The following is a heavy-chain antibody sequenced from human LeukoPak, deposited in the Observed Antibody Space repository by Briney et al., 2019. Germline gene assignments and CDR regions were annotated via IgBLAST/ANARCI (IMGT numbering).Heavy chain of an antibody. V-gene: IGHV4-34*01. Sequence: PSETLSRTCAVYGGSFSGSNWSWIRRPPGKGLEWIGEIYNSGSTIYNPSLKSRVTISVDTSKNQLSLNLISVTAADTAVYYCVRAYDYWGQGTLVTVSS. J-gene: IGHJ4*02. CDR2: IYNSGST. CDR3: VRAYDY. CDR1: GGSFSGSN.